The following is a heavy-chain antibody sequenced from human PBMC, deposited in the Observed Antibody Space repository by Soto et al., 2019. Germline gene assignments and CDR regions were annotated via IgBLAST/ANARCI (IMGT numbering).Heavy chain of an antibody. Sequence: GGSLRLSCAASGFTVSSNYMSWVRQAPGKGLEWVSVIYSGGSTYYVDSVKGRFTISRDNAKNSVYLQMNSLRVEDTAVYYCARDCSGGDCYYWGQGILVTVSS. J-gene: IGHJ4*02. CDR1: GFTVSSNY. V-gene: IGHV3-66*01. CDR2: IYSGGST. D-gene: IGHD2-21*02. CDR3: ARDCSGGDCYY.